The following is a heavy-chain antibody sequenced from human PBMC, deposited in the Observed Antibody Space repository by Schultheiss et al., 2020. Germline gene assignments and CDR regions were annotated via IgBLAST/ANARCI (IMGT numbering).Heavy chain of an antibody. D-gene: IGHD2-8*01. CDR2: ISGSGGSK. CDR1: GFTFSSYA. J-gene: IGHJ6*02. Sequence: GGSLRLSCAASGFTFSSYAMSWVRQAPGKGLEWVSAISGSGGSKYYADSVKGRFTISRDNSKNTLYLQMNSLRAEDTAVYYCAKDKNGGPYYYYGMDVWGQGTTVTVSS. CDR3: AKDKNGGPYYYYGMDV. V-gene: IGHV3-23*01.